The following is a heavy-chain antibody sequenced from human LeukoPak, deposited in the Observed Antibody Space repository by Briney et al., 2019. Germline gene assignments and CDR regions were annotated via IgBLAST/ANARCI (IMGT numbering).Heavy chain of an antibody. D-gene: IGHD5/OR15-5a*01. Sequence: GGSLRLSCGVSGITFGYFWMHWVRQAPGKGLVWVSRISSYGNITGHADSVKGRFTVSRDNAKNTLYLQMSSLRVEDTAVYYCVRSVNGSFDYWGQGTLVTVSS. CDR2: ISSYGNIT. V-gene: IGHV3-74*01. J-gene: IGHJ4*02. CDR1: GITFGYFW. CDR3: VRSVNGSFDY.